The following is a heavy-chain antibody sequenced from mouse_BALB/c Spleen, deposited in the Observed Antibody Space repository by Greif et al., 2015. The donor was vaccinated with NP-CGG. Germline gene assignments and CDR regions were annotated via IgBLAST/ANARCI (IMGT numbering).Heavy chain of an antibody. CDR1: GFTFSSFG. Sequence: EVKLVESGGGLVQPGGSRKLSCAASGFTFSSFGMHWVRQAPEKGLEWVAYISSGSSTIYYADTVKGRFTISRDNPENTLFLQMTSLRSEDTAMYYCARSHRYDAFDYWGQGTTLTVSS. D-gene: IGHD2-14*01. CDR3: ARSHRYDAFDY. CDR2: ISSGSSTI. V-gene: IGHV5-17*02. J-gene: IGHJ2*01.